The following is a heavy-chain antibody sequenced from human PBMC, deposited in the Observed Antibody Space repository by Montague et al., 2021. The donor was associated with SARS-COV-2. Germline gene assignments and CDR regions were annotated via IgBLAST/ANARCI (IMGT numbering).Heavy chain of an antibody. CDR3: ARLKAPYCSSTSCYSASWFDP. Sequence: SETLSLTCTASGGSISSSSYYGCWIRQPPGKGLEGIGSTYYSGSTYYNPSLNSRATISVDTNKNQFSLRLSSVTAADTAVYYCARLKAPYCSSTSCYSASWFDPWGQGTLVTVSS. J-gene: IGHJ5*02. CDR1: GGSISSSSYY. V-gene: IGHV4-39*01. D-gene: IGHD2-2*01. CDR2: TYYSGST.